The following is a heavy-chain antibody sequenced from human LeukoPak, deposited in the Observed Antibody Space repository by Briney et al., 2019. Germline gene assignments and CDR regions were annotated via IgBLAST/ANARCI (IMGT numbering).Heavy chain of an antibody. CDR2: VKSNTDGGTT. CDR1: GFTFSNDW. V-gene: IGHV3-15*01. J-gene: IGHJ4*02. Sequence: SGGSLRLSCAASGFTFSNDWMTWVRQAPGKGLEWVGRVKSNTDGGTTDYAAPVKGRFTISRHDSRATMYLQMSSLKTEDTAVYYCTRERSFYYDRSGFLDSWGQGTLVTVSS. CDR3: TRERSFYYDRSGFLDS. D-gene: IGHD3-22*01.